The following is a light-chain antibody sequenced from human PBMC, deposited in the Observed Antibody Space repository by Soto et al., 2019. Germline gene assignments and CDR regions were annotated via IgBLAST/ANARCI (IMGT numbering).Light chain of an antibody. V-gene: IGKV1-9*01. J-gene: IGKJ1*01. CDR2: DAS. CDR1: QGISSY. CDR3: QQANSFPLT. Sequence: IELTQSPSSLSASVGDRVTITCRASQGISSYLGWYQQKPGKAPNLLIYDASTMHSGVPSRFSGSGSGTDFTLTISSLQPEDFVTYYCQQANSFPLTFGQGTKV.